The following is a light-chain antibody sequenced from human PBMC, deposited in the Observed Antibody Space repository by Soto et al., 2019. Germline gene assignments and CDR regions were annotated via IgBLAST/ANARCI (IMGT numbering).Light chain of an antibody. Sequence: EIVMTQSPATLSVSPGERATLSCRASQSISINLAWYQHKPGQAPRLLVYDASTRATGIPARFSGSRSGTEFTLTISSLQSEDFAVYYCQQYNTWPPSYTFGQGTKLEIK. J-gene: IGKJ2*01. V-gene: IGKV3-15*01. CDR2: DAS. CDR3: QQYNTWPPSYT. CDR1: QSISIN.